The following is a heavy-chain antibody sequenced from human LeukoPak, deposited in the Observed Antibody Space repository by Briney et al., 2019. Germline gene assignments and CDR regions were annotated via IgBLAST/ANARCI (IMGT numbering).Heavy chain of an antibody. CDR2: IYYTGST. CDR1: GGSISSSSYY. D-gene: IGHD3-22*01. V-gene: IGHV4-39*07. J-gene: IGHJ4*02. Sequence: SETLSLTCTVSGGSISSSSYYWGWIRQPPGKGLEWIGSIYYTGSTYYNPSLKSRVTMSVDTSKNQFSLKLSSVTAADTAVYYCASLPTVYSRGYLALWGQGTLVTVSS. CDR3: ASLPTVYSRGYLAL.